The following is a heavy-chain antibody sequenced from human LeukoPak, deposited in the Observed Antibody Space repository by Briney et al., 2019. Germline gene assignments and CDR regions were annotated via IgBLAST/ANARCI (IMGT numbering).Heavy chain of an antibody. Sequence: PGGSLRLSCAASGFTFSSYWMHWVRQAPGKGLVWVSRINSDGSSTSYADSVKGRFTISRDNAKNTLYLQMNSLRGEDMALYYCAKGHPSNTDHYYMDVWGKGAMVTVSS. CDR1: GFTFSSYW. D-gene: IGHD2-8*01. CDR2: INSDGSST. V-gene: IGHV3-74*01. CDR3: AKGHPSNTDHYYMDV. J-gene: IGHJ6*03.